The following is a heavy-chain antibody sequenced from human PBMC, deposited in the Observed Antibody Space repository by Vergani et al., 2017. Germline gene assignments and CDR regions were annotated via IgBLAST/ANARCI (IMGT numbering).Heavy chain of an antibody. D-gene: IGHD6-6*01. CDR2: IYYSGST. Sequence: QVQLQESGPGLVKPSETLSLTCTVSGGSISSYYWSWIRQPPGKGLEWIGNIYYSGSTNYNPSLKSRVTISVDTSKSQFSLKLSSVTAADTAVDYCASEQLPHYYYYXMDVWGQGTTVTVSS. CDR1: GGSISSYY. V-gene: IGHV4-59*08. CDR3: ASEQLPHYYYYXMDV. J-gene: IGHJ6*02.